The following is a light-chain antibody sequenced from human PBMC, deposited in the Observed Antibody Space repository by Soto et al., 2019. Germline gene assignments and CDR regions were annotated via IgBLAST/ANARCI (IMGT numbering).Light chain of an antibody. J-gene: IGLJ1*01. Sequence: LTRPPSASGSPGQSVTISCTGTSSDVGAYNYVSWYQQHPGKAPKLMIYEVSKRPSGVPDRFPGSKSGNTASLTVSGLQAEDETDYYCSSYAGSNTYVFGTGTKVTLL. CDR1: SSDVGAYNY. CDR3: SSYAGSNTYV. V-gene: IGLV2-8*01. CDR2: EVS.